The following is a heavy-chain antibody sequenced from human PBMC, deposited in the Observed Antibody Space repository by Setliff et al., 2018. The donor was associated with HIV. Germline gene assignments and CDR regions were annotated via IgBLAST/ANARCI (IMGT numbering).Heavy chain of an antibody. D-gene: IGHD2-15*01. CDR3: ARGQPPTPRPYFYHMDV. CDR1: GYAFSAYD. CDR2: MSPQSDNT. Sequence: ASVKVSCKASGYAFSAYDFNWVRQAPGQGLEWVGSMSPQSDNTVYAQNFLGRITMTMDTSIGTAYMEMSSLRSEDTAVYYCARGQPPTPRPYFYHMDVWGNGTSVTVSS. V-gene: IGHV1-8*02. J-gene: IGHJ6*03.